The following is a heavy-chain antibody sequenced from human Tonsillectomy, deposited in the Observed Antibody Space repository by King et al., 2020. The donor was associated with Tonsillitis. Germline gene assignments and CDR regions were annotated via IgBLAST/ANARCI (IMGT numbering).Heavy chain of an antibody. D-gene: IGHD5-18*01. CDR1: GYSVAEFS. CDR2: FDPEDGKT. CDR3: TTKRTKYSFGPTAHFDY. Sequence: VQLVESGAEVKKPGASVNVSCRVSGYSVAEFSMHWMRQTTGKRPEWMGGFDPEDGKTIYAQKFHGRVTMTEDTSTNTAYMELSSLTSEDTAVYYCTTKRTKYSFGPTAHFDYWGQGTLVTVSS. J-gene: IGHJ4*02. V-gene: IGHV1-24*01.